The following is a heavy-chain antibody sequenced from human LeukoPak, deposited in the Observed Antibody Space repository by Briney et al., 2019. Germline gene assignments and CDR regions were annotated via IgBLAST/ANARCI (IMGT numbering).Heavy chain of an antibody. Sequence: SETLSLTCTVSGGSFSSYCWSWIRQPPGTGLEWIGYIYYSGSTNYNPSLKSRVTISVDTSKNQFSLRLSSVTAADTAVYYCARDPHGDYAYFDYWGQGTLVTVSS. CDR1: GGSFSSYC. CDR2: IYYSGST. J-gene: IGHJ4*02. V-gene: IGHV4-59*01. CDR3: ARDPHGDYAYFDY. D-gene: IGHD4-17*01.